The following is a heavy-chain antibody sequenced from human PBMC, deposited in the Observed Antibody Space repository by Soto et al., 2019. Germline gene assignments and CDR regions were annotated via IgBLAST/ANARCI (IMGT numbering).Heavy chain of an antibody. CDR1: GVTISSYA. CDR2: ISGSGGST. CDR3: ANSIATWFDP. Sequence: GGSLRLSYAASGVTISSYAMSWVRQAPGKGLEWVSAISGSGGSTYYADSVKGRFTISRDNSKNTLYLQMNSLRAEDTAVYYCANSIATWFDPWGQGTLVTVSS. D-gene: IGHD3-3*01. V-gene: IGHV3-23*01. J-gene: IGHJ5*02.